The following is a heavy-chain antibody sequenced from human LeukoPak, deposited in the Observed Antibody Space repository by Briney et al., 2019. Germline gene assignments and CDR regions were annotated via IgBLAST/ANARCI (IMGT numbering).Heavy chain of an antibody. D-gene: IGHD3-10*01. CDR1: GGSFNSDDYY. J-gene: IGHJ4*02. CDR3: ASGPRNYYYSGSYHY. CDR2: IYYGGNT. Sequence: PSETLSLTCGVSGGSFNSDDYYWNWIRQPPGRGLEWIGYIYYGGNTNYNASLRSRVTISMDTSKNQFSLKVNSVTAADTAVYFCASGPRNYYYSGSYHYWGQGTLVTVSS. V-gene: IGHV4-61*08.